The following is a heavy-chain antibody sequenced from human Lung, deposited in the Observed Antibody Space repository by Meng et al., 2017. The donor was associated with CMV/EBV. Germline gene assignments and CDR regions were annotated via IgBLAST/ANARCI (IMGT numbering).Heavy chain of an antibody. CDR1: GYTFTGYY. CDR3: ARVLRYSSSLYVGIDFDY. Sequence: ASVKVSCKASGYTFTGYYMHWVRQAPGQGLEWMGWINPNSGGTNYAQKSQGRVTMTRDTSISTAYMELSRLRSDDTAVYYCARVLRYSSSLYVGIDFDYWGQGTXVTVSS. D-gene: IGHD6-13*01. CDR2: INPNSGGT. J-gene: IGHJ4*02. V-gene: IGHV1-2*02.